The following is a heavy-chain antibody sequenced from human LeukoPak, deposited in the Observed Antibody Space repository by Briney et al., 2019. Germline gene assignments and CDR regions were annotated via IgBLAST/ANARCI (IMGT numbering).Heavy chain of an antibody. CDR3: ARVWQWLSYPPPHYYYMDV. Sequence: SVKVSCKASGGTFSSYAISWVRQAPGRGLEWMGGIIPIFGTANYAQKFQGRVTITTDESTSTAYMELSSLRSEDTAVYYCARVWQWLSYPPPHYYYMDVWGKGTTVTASS. J-gene: IGHJ6*03. CDR1: GGTFSSYA. V-gene: IGHV1-69*05. CDR2: IIPIFGTA. D-gene: IGHD6-19*01.